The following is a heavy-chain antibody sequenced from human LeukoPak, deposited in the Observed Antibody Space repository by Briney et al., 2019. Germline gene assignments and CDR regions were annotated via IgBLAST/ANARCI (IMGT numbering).Heavy chain of an antibody. Sequence: ASVTVSCTASGYTFTNYGISWVRQAPGQGREWRGWMSPYNGNTNYAHKLQGRLTMTTDTSTSTAYMELRSLRSDDTAVYYCAREGGWHPTDCGDTVYLGQGTLVTVSS. J-gene: IGHJ4*02. CDR2: MSPYNGNT. CDR1: GYTFTNYG. V-gene: IGHV1-18*01. D-gene: IGHD4-17*01. CDR3: AREGGWHPTDCGDTVY.